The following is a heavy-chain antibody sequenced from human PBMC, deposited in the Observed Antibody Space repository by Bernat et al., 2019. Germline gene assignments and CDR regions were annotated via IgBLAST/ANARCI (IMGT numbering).Heavy chain of an antibody. D-gene: IGHD4-17*01. V-gene: IGHV3-33*01. CDR1: GFTFSSYG. CDR3: ASDHRDTVTVAGVIDY. J-gene: IGHJ4*02. Sequence: QVQLVESGGGVVQPGRSLRLSCAASGFTFSSYGMHWVRQAPGKGLEWVAVIWYDGSNKYYADSVKGRFTISRDNSKNTLYLQMNSLRAEDTTVYYCASDHRDTVTVAGVIDYWGQGTLVTVSS. CDR2: IWYDGSNK.